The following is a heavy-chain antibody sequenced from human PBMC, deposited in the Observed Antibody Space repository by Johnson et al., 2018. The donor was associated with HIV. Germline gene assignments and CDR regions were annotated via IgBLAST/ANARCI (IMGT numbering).Heavy chain of an antibody. Sequence: VQLVESGGGLVQPGGSLRLSCAASGFTFSSYWMHWVRQAPGKGLVWVSRINSDGSSTSYADSVKGRFPISRDNAKNTLYLQMNSLRAEDTAVYYCARGPYDYVWGSYRFIGAFDIWGQGTMVTVSS. D-gene: IGHD3-16*02. J-gene: IGHJ3*02. CDR1: GFTFSSYW. V-gene: IGHV3-74*01. CDR3: ARGPYDYVWGSYRFIGAFDI. CDR2: INSDGSST.